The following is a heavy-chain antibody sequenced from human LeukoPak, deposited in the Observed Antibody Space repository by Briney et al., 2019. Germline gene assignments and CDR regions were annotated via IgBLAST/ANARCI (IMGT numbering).Heavy chain of an antibody. CDR1: GFTFSSYA. V-gene: IGHV3-23*01. CDR3: AKVVVNYDGSNYFDY. D-gene: IGHD2-2*01. Sequence: GGSLRLSCAASGFTFSSYAMSCVRQAPGKGLEWVSAISGSGGSTYYADSVKGRFTISRDNSKNTLYLQMTSLRAEDTAVYYCAKVVVNYDGSNYFDYWGQGTLVTVSS. CDR2: ISGSGGST. J-gene: IGHJ4*02.